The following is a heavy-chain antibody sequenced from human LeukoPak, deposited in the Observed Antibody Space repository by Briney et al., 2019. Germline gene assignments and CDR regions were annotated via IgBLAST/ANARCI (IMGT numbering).Heavy chain of an antibody. CDR1: GGSISSYY. J-gene: IGHJ6*03. CDR3: ARVIAAADYYYYYMDV. V-gene: IGHV4-59*01. Sequence: SETLSLTCTVSGGSISSYYWSWIRQPPGKGLEWIGYIYYSGSTNYSPSLKSRVTISVDTSKNQFSLKLSSVTAADTAVYYCARVIAAADYYYYYMDVWGKGTTVTISS. D-gene: IGHD6-13*01. CDR2: IYYSGST.